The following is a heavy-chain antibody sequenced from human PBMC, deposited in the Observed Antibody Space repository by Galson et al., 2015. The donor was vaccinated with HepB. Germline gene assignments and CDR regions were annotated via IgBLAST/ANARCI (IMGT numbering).Heavy chain of an antibody. V-gene: IGHV3-9*01. CDR2: FSWNSGSI. CDR3: AKERWDLLRMGAFAF. D-gene: IGHD2-8*01. J-gene: IGHJ3*01. CDR1: GFTFDDYA. Sequence: SLRLSCAASGFTFDDYAMHWVRQAPGKGLEWVSGFSWNSGSIGYADSVKGRFTISRDNAKKSLYLQMNSLRPEDTAVYYCAKERWDLLRMGAFAFWGQGTLVTVSS.